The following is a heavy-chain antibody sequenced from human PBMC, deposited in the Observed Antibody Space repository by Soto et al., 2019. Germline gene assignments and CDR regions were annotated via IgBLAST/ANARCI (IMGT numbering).Heavy chain of an antibody. CDR1: GYSFTSYW. Sequence: AESLKISCKGSGYSFTSYWIGWVRQMPGKGLEWMGIIYPGDSDTRYSPSFQGQVTISADKSISTAYLQWSSLKASDTAMYYCARYGGEYSSSTRVYYYYYMDVWGKGTTVTVSS. CDR3: ARYGGEYSSSTRVYYYYYMDV. D-gene: IGHD6-6*01. CDR2: IYPGDSDT. V-gene: IGHV5-51*01. J-gene: IGHJ6*03.